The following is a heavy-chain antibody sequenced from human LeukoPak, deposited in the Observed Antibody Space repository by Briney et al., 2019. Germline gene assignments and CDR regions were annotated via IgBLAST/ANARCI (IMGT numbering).Heavy chain of an antibody. CDR2: INDYTGNT. Sequence: SETLSLTCDVFGGSFTDYFWTWIRQSPGKGLEWIGEINDYTGNTNYNPSLNSRVSISLEKSKEQFSLELRSVTAADTAVYYCARGRIAKIVVVHSFHYGMDVWGQGTTVTVSS. J-gene: IGHJ6*02. V-gene: IGHV4-34*01. CDR1: GGSFTDYF. CDR3: ARGRIAKIVVVHSFHYGMDV. D-gene: IGHD3-22*01.